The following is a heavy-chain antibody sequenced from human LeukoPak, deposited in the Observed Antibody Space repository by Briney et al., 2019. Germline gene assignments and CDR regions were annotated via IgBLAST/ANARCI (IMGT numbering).Heavy chain of an antibody. V-gene: IGHV4-59*08. CDR2: IYYSGST. CDR1: GGSISSYY. CDR3: ARLGYSSSWLAVDY. D-gene: IGHD6-13*01. Sequence: SQTLSLTCTVSGGSISSYYWSWIRQPPGEGLEWIGYIYYSGSTNYNPSLKSRVTISVDTSKNQLFLKLTSVTAADTAVYYCARLGYSSSWLAVDYWGQGTLVTVSS. J-gene: IGHJ4*02.